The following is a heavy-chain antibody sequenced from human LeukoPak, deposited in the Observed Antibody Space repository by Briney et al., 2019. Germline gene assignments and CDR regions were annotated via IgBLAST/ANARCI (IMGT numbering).Heavy chain of an antibody. CDR2: ISSSSSYI. V-gene: IGHV3-21*01. Sequence: GGSLRLSCAASGFTFSSYSMNWVRQAPGKGLEWVSSISSSSSYIYYADSVKGRFTISRDNAKNSLYLQMNSLRAEDTAVYYCARARGYFDWLLDYWGQGTLVTVSS. J-gene: IGHJ4*02. CDR3: ARARGYFDWLLDY. CDR1: GFTFSSYS. D-gene: IGHD3-9*01.